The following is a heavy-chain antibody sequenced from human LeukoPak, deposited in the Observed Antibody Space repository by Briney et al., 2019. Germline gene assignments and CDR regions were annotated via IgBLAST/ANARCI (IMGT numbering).Heavy chain of an antibody. J-gene: IGHJ4*02. CDR2: INHSGST. D-gene: IGHD3-3*01. Sequence: SETLSLTCAVYGGSFSGYYWSWIRQPPGKGLDWIGEINHSGSTNYNPPLKSRVTVSIDTSKNQFSLKLSSVTAADTAVYYCARHENDFWSGYPRSSFDYWGQGTLVTVSS. V-gene: IGHV4-34*01. CDR1: GGSFSGYY. CDR3: ARHENDFWSGYPRSSFDY.